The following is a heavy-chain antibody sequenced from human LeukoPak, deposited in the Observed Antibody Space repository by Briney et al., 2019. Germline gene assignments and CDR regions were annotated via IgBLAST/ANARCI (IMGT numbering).Heavy chain of an antibody. CDR1: GFTFSSYA. CDR3: AVLTLTPNYFDP. D-gene: IGHD3-9*01. V-gene: IGHV3-23*01. CDR2: ISGSGGGT. J-gene: IGHJ5*02. Sequence: PGGSLRLSCAASGFTFSSYAMSWVRQAPGKGLEWVSAISGSGGGTYYADSVKGRFTISRDNSKNTLYLQMNSLRAEDTAVYYCAVLTLTPNYFDPWGQGILVTVSS.